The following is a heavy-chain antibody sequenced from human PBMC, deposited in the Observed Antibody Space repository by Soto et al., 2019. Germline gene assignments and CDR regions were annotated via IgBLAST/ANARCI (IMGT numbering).Heavy chain of an antibody. V-gene: IGHV3-33*01. Sequence: QVQLVESGGGVVQPGRSLRLSCATSGFTFSEHGIHWVRQAPGKGLEWVAFMWPDGSGEVYVDSVRGRFTISRDNAKSTVFLQRDSLRAEDTTVYYCGRDGEIGGWNFDYWGQGTLVTVSS. CDR1: GFTFSEHG. CDR3: GRDGEIGGWNFDY. D-gene: IGHD2-15*01. CDR2: MWPDGSGE. J-gene: IGHJ4*02.